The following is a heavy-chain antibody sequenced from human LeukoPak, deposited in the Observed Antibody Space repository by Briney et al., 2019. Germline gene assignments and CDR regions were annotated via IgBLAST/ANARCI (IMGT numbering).Heavy chain of an antibody. V-gene: IGHV3-23*01. CDR3: AKDDAWLQYND. J-gene: IGHJ4*02. CDR2: ISPSGDIK. D-gene: IGHD5-24*01. Sequence: GGSLRLSCVASGFTFSRHGMNWVRQAPGKGVEWVSGISPSGDIKYYVDSVKGRFTVSRDNSKNTLYLQINSLRDEDTAVYYCAKDDAWLQYNDWGQGTLVTVSS. CDR1: GFTFSRHG.